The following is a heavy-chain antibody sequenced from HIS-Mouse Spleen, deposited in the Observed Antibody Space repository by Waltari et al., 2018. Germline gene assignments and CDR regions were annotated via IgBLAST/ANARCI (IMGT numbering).Heavy chain of an antibody. V-gene: IGHV4-39*07. J-gene: IGHJ2*01. CDR2: IYYSGST. Sequence: QLQLQESGPGLVKPSETLSLTCTVPGGSIRISSYHCGWIRPHPGKGLEWIGSIYYSGSTYYNPSLKSRVTISVDTSKNQFSLKLSSVTAADTAVYYCAREIPYSSSWYDWYFDLWGRGTLVTVSS. CDR3: AREIPYSSSWYDWYFDL. D-gene: IGHD6-13*01. CDR1: GGSIRISSYH.